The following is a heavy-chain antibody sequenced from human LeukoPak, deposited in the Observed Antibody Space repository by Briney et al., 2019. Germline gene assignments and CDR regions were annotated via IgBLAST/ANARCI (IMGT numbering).Heavy chain of an antibody. J-gene: IGHJ4*02. D-gene: IGHD2-21*01. CDR1: GFAFNDYG. CDR2: IWNDGTKE. Sequence: GGSLRLSCVASGFAFNDYGMHWVRQAPGKGLEWVAFIWNDGTKEYADSVKGRFSISRDNSKNTLYLQMDSLRNEDTAMYYCANQCGGDCAGDSWGQGVLVTVSS. CDR3: ANQCGGDCAGDS. V-gene: IGHV3-30*02.